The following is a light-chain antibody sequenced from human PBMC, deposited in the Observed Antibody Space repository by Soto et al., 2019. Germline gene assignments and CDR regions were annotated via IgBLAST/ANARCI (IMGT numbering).Light chain of an antibody. J-gene: IGKJ2*01. CDR1: QSISSW. CDR3: QQYYSSSPYT. V-gene: IGKV1-5*03. Sequence: DIQMTQSPSTLSASVGDRVTITCRASQSISSWLAWYQQKPGKAPKLLIYKASSLESGVPSRFSGSGSGTECTLTISSLQPDDFATYYCQQYYSSSPYTFGQGTKLEIK. CDR2: KAS.